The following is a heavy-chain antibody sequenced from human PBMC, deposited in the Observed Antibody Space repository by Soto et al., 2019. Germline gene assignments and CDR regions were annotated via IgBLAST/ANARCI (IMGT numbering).Heavy chain of an antibody. D-gene: IGHD3-3*01. Sequence: ASVKVSCKASGYTLTSYGISWVRQAPGQGLEWMGWISAYNGNTNYAQKLQGRVTMTTDTSTSTAYMELRSLRSDDTAVYYCARSRGLPLYDFWSGYGSNYYYYGMDVWGQGTAVPASS. V-gene: IGHV1-18*01. CDR2: ISAYNGNT. CDR3: ARSRGLPLYDFWSGYGSNYYYYGMDV. CDR1: GYTLTSYG. J-gene: IGHJ6*02.